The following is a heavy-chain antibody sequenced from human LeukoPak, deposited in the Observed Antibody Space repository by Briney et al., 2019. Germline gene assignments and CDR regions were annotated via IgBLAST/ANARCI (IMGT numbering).Heavy chain of an antibody. CDR1: DGSFTGYY. J-gene: IGHJ5*02. CDR3: ARVQHYDFSSGYYRKYNWFDP. D-gene: IGHD3-3*01. CDR2: ITRSGGT. V-gene: IGHV4-34*01. Sequence: SEILSLTCAVYDGSFTGYYWSWIRQPPGKGLEWIGEITRSGGTNYTPSLKSRVTISVDTSKNQFSLKLSSVTAADTAVYYCARVQHYDFSSGYYRKYNWFDPWGQGTRVTVSS.